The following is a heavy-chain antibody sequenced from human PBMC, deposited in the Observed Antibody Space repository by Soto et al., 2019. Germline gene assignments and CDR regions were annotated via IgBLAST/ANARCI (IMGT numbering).Heavy chain of an antibody. J-gene: IGHJ4*02. CDR1: GYTFTSYA. V-gene: IGHV1-3*01. CDR2: INAGNGNT. Sequence: QVQLVQSGAEVKKPGASVKVSCKASGYTFTSYAMHWVRQAPGQRLEWMGWINAGNGNTKYSQKFQGRVTITRDTSASTAYMELSSLRSEYTAVYYCAREWLVGGEFDYWGQGTLVTVSS. CDR3: AREWLVGGEFDY. D-gene: IGHD6-19*01.